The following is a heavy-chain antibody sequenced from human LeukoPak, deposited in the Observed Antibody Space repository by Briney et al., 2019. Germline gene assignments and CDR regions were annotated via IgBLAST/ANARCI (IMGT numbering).Heavy chain of an antibody. CDR3: ARDRGRGYYYDSSGYYYPAFDI. CDR1: GFTFSSYS. CDR2: ISSSSSYI. D-gene: IGHD3-22*01. Sequence: GGSLRLSCAASGFTFSSYSMNWVRQAPGKGLEWVSSISSSSSYIYYADSVKGRFTISRDNAKSSLYLQMNSLRAEDTAVYYCARDRGRGYYYDSSGYYYPAFDIWGQGTMVTVSS. V-gene: IGHV3-21*01. J-gene: IGHJ3*02.